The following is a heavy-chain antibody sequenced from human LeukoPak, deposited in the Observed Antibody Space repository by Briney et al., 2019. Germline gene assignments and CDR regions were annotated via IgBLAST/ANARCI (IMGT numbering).Heavy chain of an antibody. D-gene: IGHD1-26*01. J-gene: IGHJ4*02. Sequence: GGSLRLSCAASGFTFSSNAMHWVRQSPGKGLEWVAGISYDGSNTYYADSVKGQFTISRDNSKNTLNLQMNSLRTEDTAIYYCGRDVGRVGATPVDHWGQGTLVTVSS. CDR1: GFTFSSNA. V-gene: IGHV3-30-3*01. CDR3: GRDVGRVGATPVDH. CDR2: ISYDGSNT.